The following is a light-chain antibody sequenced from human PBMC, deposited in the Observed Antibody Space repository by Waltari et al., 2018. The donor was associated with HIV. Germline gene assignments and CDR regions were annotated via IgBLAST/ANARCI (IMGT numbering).Light chain of an antibody. V-gene: IGKV3D-15*01. CDR3: QQHGDRAPWT. CDR1: QSVSSN. CDR2: GAS. Sequence: EIVMTQSPATLSASPGERATLSCRASQSVSSNLAWYQQKPGQTPRLLIHGASTRATGVPARFGGSGSGTEFTLTISSLQSEDFAIYYCQQHGDRAPWTFGQGTKVEIK. J-gene: IGKJ1*01.